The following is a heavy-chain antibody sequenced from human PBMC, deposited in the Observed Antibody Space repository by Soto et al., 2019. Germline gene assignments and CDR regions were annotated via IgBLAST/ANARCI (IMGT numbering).Heavy chain of an antibody. CDR2: ISSSSSYI. Sequence: EVQLVESGGGLVKPGGSLRLSCAASGFTFSSYSMNWVRQAPGKGLEWVSSISSSSSYIYYADSVQGRFTISRDNAKNSLYLQMNSLRAEDTAVYYCARDRVYGVWEDRNGMDVCGQGTTVTVSS. CDR3: ARDRVYGVWEDRNGMDV. CDR1: GFTFSSYS. J-gene: IGHJ6*02. V-gene: IGHV3-21*01. D-gene: IGHD1-26*01.